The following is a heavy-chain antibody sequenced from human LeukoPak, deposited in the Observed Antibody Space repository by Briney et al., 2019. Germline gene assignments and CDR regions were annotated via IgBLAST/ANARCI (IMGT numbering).Heavy chain of an antibody. CDR1: GNYW. Sequence: GGSLRLSCAASGNYWMHWVRQVPGKGLVWVSHINSDGSWTSYADSVKGRFTISKDNAKNTVYLQMNSLRAEDTAVCYCVSFYETYWGRGTLVTVSS. D-gene: IGHD2/OR15-2a*01. V-gene: IGHV3-74*01. CDR2: INSDGSWT. CDR3: VSFYETY. J-gene: IGHJ4*02.